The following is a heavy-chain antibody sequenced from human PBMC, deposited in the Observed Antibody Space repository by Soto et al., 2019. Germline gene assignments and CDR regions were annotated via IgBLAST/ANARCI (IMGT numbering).Heavy chain of an antibody. CDR2: ISSSSSYI. J-gene: IGHJ4*02. CDR1: GFTFSSYS. Sequence: EVQLVESGGGLVKPGGSLRLSCAASGFTFSSYSMNWVRQAPGKGLEWVSSISSSSSYIYYADSVKGRFTISRDNAKNSLYLQMNSLRAEDTAVYYCARDFNIVVVVADGLFDYWGQGTLVTVSS. CDR3: ARDFNIVVVVADGLFDY. V-gene: IGHV3-21*01. D-gene: IGHD2-15*01.